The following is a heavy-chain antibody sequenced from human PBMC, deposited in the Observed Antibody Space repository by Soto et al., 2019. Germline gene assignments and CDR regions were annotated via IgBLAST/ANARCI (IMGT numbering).Heavy chain of an antibody. CDR1: GGSAFSSSW. Sequence: SETLSLTCSVSGGSAFSSSWWTWLRQSPGKGLEWIGEIYHAGSPNYNPSFQSRVTILLDKSKNNFSLRLTSVTAADAATYYCARGSSFRGDFDIWGQGTTVTVSS. CDR2: IYHAGSP. J-gene: IGHJ3*02. V-gene: IGHV4-4*02. D-gene: IGHD2-21*01. CDR3: ARGSSFRGDFDI.